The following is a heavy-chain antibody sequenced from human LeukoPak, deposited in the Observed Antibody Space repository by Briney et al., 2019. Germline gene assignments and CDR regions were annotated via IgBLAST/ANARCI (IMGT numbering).Heavy chain of an antibody. CDR2: IRYDGSNK. CDR3: ARVGYYDSSGYPFDY. Sequence: GGSLRLSCAASGFTFSSYGMHSVRQAPGKGLEWVAFIRYDGSNKYYADSVKGRFTISRDNSKNTLYLQMNSLRAEDTAVYYCARVGYYDSSGYPFDYWGQGTLVTVSS. D-gene: IGHD3-22*01. CDR1: GFTFSSYG. J-gene: IGHJ4*02. V-gene: IGHV3-30*02.